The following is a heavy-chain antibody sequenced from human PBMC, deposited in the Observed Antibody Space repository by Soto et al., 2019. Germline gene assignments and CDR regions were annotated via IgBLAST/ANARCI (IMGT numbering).Heavy chain of an antibody. Sequence: ASVKVSCKASGYTFASYYMHWVRQAPGQGLEWMGIINPSGGSTSYAQKFQGRVTMTRDTSTSTVYMELSSLRSEDTAVHYCARARIAAAGTGYSSGWYDYWGQGTLVTVSS. CDR1: GYTFASYY. D-gene: IGHD6-19*01. CDR3: ARARIAAAGTGYSSGWYDY. J-gene: IGHJ4*02. CDR2: INPSGGST. V-gene: IGHV1-46*01.